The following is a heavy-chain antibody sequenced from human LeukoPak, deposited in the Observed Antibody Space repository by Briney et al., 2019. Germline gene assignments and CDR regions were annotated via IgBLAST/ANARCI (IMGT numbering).Heavy chain of an antibody. CDR2: IIPIFGTA. D-gene: IGHD3-22*01. CDR1: GGTFSSYA. J-gene: IGHJ5*02. Sequence: SVKVSCKASGGTFSSYAISWVRQAPGQGLEWMGRIIPIFGTANCAQKFQGRVTITTDESTSTAYMELSSLRSEDTAVYYCARASYYYDSSGYLNWFDPWGQGTLVTVSS. CDR3: ARASYYYDSSGYLNWFDP. V-gene: IGHV1-69*05.